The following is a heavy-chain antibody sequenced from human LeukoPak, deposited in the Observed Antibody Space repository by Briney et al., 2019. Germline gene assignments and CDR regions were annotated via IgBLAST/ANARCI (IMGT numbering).Heavy chain of an antibody. Sequence: PGGSLRLSCAASGFTFSSYSMNWVRQAPGKGLEWVSSISSSSSYIYYADSVKGRFTISRDNAKNSLYLQMNSLRAEDTAVYYCARDYIRDGDPWGFDYWGEGTLVTVSS. D-gene: IGHD5-24*01. CDR3: ARDYIRDGDPWGFDY. J-gene: IGHJ4*02. CDR1: GFTFSSYS. V-gene: IGHV3-21*01. CDR2: ISSSSSYI.